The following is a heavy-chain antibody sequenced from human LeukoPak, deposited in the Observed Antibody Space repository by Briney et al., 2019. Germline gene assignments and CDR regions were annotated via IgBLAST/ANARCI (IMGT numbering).Heavy chain of an antibody. CDR3: ARGGYGSGSYPY. CDR2: IKQDGSEK. Sequence: GGSLRLSCVASGFTFNTFWMNWVRQAPGKGLEWVANIKQDGSEKYYVDSVKGRFTISRDNAKNSLYLQMDSLRAEDTALYYCARGGYGSGSYPYWGQGTLVTVSS. J-gene: IGHJ4*02. CDR1: GFTFNTFW. V-gene: IGHV3-7*01. D-gene: IGHD3-10*01.